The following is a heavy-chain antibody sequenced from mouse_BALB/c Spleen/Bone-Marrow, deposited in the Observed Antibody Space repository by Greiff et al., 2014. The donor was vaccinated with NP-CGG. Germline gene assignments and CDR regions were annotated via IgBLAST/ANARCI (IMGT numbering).Heavy chain of an antibody. J-gene: IGHJ2*01. Sequence: EVQLQQSGAELVKPGASVKLPCTASGFNIKDTYMHWVKQRPEQGLEWIGRIDPANGNTKYDPKFQGKATITADTSSNTAYLQLSSLTSEDTAVYYCARYYYGSSYLDYWGQGTTLTVSS. D-gene: IGHD1-1*01. CDR1: GFNIKDTY. CDR2: IDPANGNT. V-gene: IGHV14-3*02. CDR3: ARYYYGSSYLDY.